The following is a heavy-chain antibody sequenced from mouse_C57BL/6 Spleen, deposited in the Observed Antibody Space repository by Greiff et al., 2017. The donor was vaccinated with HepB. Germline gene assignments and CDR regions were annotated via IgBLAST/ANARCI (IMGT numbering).Heavy chain of an antibody. CDR1: GYTFTDYY. J-gene: IGHJ3*01. CDR3: ARGYDYDPWFAY. V-gene: IGHV1-26*01. D-gene: IGHD2-4*01. CDR2: INPNNGGT. Sequence: EVQLQQSGPELVKPGASVKISCKASGYTFTDYYMNWVKQSHGKSLEWIGDINPNNGGTSYNQKFKGKATLTVDKSSSTAYMELRSLTSEDSAVYYCARGYDYDPWFAYWGQGTLVTVSA.